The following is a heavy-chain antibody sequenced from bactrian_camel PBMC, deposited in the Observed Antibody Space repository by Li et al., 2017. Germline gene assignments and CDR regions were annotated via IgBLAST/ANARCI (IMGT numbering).Heavy chain of an antibody. V-gene: IGHV3-2*01. J-gene: IGHJ4*01. CDR1: GSDARFRYIRYY. Sequence: HVQLVESGGVRVQPRGSLRLSCAVSGSDARFRYIRYYMRRVRQTPAKGLEWVCSIYRDGSSTACGDSMKGRFTISKDNAKNMVYLQMNNLHPEDTAMYFCAAEPYRAGDVRRRRDVRCAPADYYPYWGQGTQVTVST. CDR2: IYRDGSST. CDR3: AAEPYRAGDVRRRRDVRCAPADYYPY. D-gene: IGHD3*01.